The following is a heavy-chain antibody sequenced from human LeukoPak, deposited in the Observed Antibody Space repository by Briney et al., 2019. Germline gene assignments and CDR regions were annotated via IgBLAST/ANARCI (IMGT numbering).Heavy chain of an antibody. J-gene: IGHJ3*02. CDR1: GFTFSSYA. Sequence: PGGSLRLSCAASGFTFSSYAMSWVRQAPGKGLEWVSAISGSGGSTYYADSVKGRFTISRDNSKNTLYLQMNSLRAEDTAVYYCAKEFRAGAFWSGAFDIWGQGTMVTVSS. CDR3: AKEFRAGAFWSGAFDI. V-gene: IGHV3-23*01. D-gene: IGHD3-3*01. CDR2: ISGSGGST.